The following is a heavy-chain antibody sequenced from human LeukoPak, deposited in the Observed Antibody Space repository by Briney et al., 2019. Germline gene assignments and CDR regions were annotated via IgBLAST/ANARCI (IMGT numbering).Heavy chain of an antibody. J-gene: IGHJ4*02. CDR3: ARVAHNYDLLTGYYPYLDYFDF. CDR1: GYTFSGYY. V-gene: IGHV1-2*02. Sequence: GASVKVSCKASGYTFSGYYMHWVRQAPGQGLEWMGWINPNSGGTYYAQKFQGRVTMTRDTSISTAYMELSRLRSDATAVFYCARVAHNYDLLTGYYPYLDYFDFWGQGTLVTVSS. D-gene: IGHD3-9*01. CDR2: INPNSGGT.